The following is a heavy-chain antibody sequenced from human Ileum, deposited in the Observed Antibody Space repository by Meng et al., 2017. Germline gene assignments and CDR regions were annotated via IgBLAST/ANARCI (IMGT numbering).Heavy chain of an antibody. CDR2: TYYRSKWYS. J-gene: IGHJ4*02. CDR1: GGSVSSNIAA. Sequence: QVQLQQPGPGLVKPSQHLSPTCAVSGGSVSSNIAAWNWIRQSPLRGLEWLGRTYYRSKWYSEYAVSVKSRISITPDTSKNQFSLQMNSVTPEDTAVYYCASGSGSLDYWGPGTLVTVSS. V-gene: IGHV6-1*01. CDR3: ASGSGSLDY. D-gene: IGHD3-3*01.